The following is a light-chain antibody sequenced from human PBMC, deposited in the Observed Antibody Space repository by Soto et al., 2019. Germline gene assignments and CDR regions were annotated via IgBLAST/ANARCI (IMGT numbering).Light chain of an antibody. CDR3: SSYSLTSTRL. CDR1: SSDVGGYNY. CDR2: DVT. J-gene: IGLJ1*01. V-gene: IGLV2-14*01. Sequence: QSVLTQPASVSGSPGQSITISCTGTSSDVGGYNYVSWYQQHPVKAPKLIIYDVTNRPSGVSHRFSGSKSGNTASLTISGLQTEDEADYYCSSYSLTSTRLSGTGTKLTVL.